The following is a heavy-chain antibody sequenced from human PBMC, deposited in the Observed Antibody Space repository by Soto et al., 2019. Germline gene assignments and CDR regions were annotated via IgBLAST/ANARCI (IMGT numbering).Heavy chain of an antibody. Sequence: QVQLVESGGGVVQPGRSLRLSCAASGFTFSSYTMHWVRQAPGKGLEWVALIYYDGSQKYYADSVKGRFTISRDNSKKMMNLDMKSLRTEDTAVYYCTRGGGNQLGDCYDNWGQGTLVTVSS. D-gene: IGHD2-21*02. CDR3: TRGGGNQLGDCYDN. CDR1: GFTFSSYT. CDR2: IYYDGSQK. J-gene: IGHJ4*02. V-gene: IGHV3-30*04.